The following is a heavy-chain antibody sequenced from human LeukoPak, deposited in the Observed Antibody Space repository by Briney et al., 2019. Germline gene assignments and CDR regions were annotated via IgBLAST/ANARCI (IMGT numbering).Heavy chain of an antibody. Sequence: SQTLSLTCAISGDSVSSNSVVWNWIRQSPSRGLEGLGRTYYRSKWHNNYAVSVKSRITITPDTSKNQFSLQLNSVTPEDTAVYYCARSYSGYDSVDYWGQGTLVTVSS. J-gene: IGHJ4*02. CDR1: GDSVSSNSVV. D-gene: IGHD5-12*01. CDR2: TYYRSKWHN. V-gene: IGHV6-1*01. CDR3: ARSYSGYDSVDY.